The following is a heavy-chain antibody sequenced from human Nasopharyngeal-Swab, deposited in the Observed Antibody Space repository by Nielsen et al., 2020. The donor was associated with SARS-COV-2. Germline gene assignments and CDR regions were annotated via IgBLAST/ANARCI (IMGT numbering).Heavy chain of an antibody. CDR3: ARDPWYYPHYFDS. CDR1: GFTFSSDA. Sequence: GEFLKISCAASGFTFSSDAMSWVRQAPGKGLEWVSAIGGSGSSTYYVDSVKGRFTISKDNSKNALYLQMHSLRAEDTAVYYCARDPWYYPHYFDSWGQGTLVTVSS. D-gene: IGHD1-7*01. CDR2: IGGSGSST. J-gene: IGHJ4*02. V-gene: IGHV3-23*01.